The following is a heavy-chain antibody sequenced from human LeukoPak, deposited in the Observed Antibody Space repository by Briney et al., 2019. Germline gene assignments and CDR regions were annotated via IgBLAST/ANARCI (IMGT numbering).Heavy chain of an antibody. CDR3: ATDGRSSGWYGFDY. D-gene: IGHD6-19*01. J-gene: IGHJ4*02. Sequence: HPGGSLRLSCAASGITFSSYGMHWVRQAPGKGLEWVAVIWYDGSNKYYADSVKGRFTISRDNSKKTLYLQMNSLTAEDTAVYYCATDGRSSGWYGFDYWGQGILVTVSS. CDR1: GITFSSYG. V-gene: IGHV3-33*01. CDR2: IWYDGSNK.